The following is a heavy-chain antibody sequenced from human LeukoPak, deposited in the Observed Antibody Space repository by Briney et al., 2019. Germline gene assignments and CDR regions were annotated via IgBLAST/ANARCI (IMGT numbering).Heavy chain of an antibody. CDR1: GFTFSSYE. CDR3: ARPSRYNWIYYSIPAFDY. D-gene: IGHD1-7*01. V-gene: IGHV3-48*03. J-gene: IGHJ4*02. CDR2: ISSSGSTI. Sequence: PGGSLRLSCAASGFTFSSYEMNWVRQAPGKGLEWGSYISSSGSTIYYSDSVKGRFTIARDNAKNSLSLQMNSLRAEATVVYYCARPSRYNWIYYSIPAFDYWGQGTLVTVSS.